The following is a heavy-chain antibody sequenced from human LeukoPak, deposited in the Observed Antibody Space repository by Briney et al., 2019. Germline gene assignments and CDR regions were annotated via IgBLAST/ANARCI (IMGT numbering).Heavy chain of an antibody. Sequence: PGGSLRLSCAASGFTFDDYAMHWVRQAPGKGLEWVSGISWNSGSIGYADSVKGRFTISRDNAKNSLYLQMNSLRAEDTALYYCATGRGAVAGTFIGYFQHWGQGTLVTVSS. J-gene: IGHJ1*01. CDR2: ISWNSGSI. CDR3: ATGRGAVAGTFIGYFQH. D-gene: IGHD6-19*01. V-gene: IGHV3-9*01. CDR1: GFTFDDYA.